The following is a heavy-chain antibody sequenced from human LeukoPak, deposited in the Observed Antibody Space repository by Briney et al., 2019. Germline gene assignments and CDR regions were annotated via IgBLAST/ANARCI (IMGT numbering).Heavy chain of an antibody. V-gene: IGHV1-2*02. CDR1: GYTFTGYY. Sequence: ASVKVSCKASGYTFTGYYMHWVRQAPGQGLEWMGWINPNSGGTNYAQKFQGRVTMTRDTSISTAYMELSRLRSDDTAVYYCARVGRYCSSTSCYVGYFDYWGQGTLVIVSS. D-gene: IGHD2-2*01. J-gene: IGHJ4*02. CDR3: ARVGRYCSSTSCYVGYFDY. CDR2: INPNSGGT.